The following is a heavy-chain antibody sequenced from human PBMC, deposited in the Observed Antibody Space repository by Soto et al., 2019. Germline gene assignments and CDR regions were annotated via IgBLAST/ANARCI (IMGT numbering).Heavy chain of an antibody. CDR3: AKAVAAPPGTFDY. V-gene: IGHV3-23*01. Sequence: GGSLRLSCAASGFTFSSYALSWDRQAPGKGLEWVSAISGSGGSTYYADSVKGRFTISRDNSKNTLYLQMNSLRAEDTAVYYCAKAVAAPPGTFDYWGQGTLVTVSS. CDR2: ISGSGGST. D-gene: IGHD6-6*01. J-gene: IGHJ4*02. CDR1: GFTFSSYA.